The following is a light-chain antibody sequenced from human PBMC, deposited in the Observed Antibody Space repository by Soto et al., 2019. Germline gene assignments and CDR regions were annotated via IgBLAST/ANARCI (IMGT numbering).Light chain of an antibody. CDR1: QSVFSW. CDR2: DAS. J-gene: IGKJ1*01. CDR3: QQYTSFSWS. Sequence: DIQMTQSPSTLSASVGDRVTITCRASQSVFSWLAWYQQKPGQAPKLLIYDASTLEGGGPSRFSGSGSGTEFTLTIGGLQPDDFATYHCQQYTSFSWSFGHGTKVEVK. V-gene: IGKV1-5*01.